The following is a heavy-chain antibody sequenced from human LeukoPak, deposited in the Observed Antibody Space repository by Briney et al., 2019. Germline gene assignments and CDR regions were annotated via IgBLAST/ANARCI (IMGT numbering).Heavy chain of an antibody. CDR2: ISSSSSYI. CDR1: GFTFSSYS. CDR3: AKGLAAAGSRFPADY. D-gene: IGHD6-13*01. V-gene: IGHV3-21*04. Sequence: GGSLRLSCAASGFTFSSYSMNWVRRAPGKGLEWVSSISSSSSYIYYADSVKGRFTISRDNAKNSLYLQMNSLRAEDTAVYYCAKGLAAAGSRFPADYWGQGTLVTVSS. J-gene: IGHJ4*02.